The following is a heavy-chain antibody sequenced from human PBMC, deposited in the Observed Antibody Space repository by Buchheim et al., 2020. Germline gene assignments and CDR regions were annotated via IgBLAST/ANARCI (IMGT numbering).Heavy chain of an antibody. D-gene: IGHD3-22*01. CDR1: GGSISTYY. Sequence: QVQLQESGPGLVKPSETLSLTCTVSGGSISTYYWSWIRQPPGKGLDWIGYFHYSGSTKYNPSLKIRVTLTLATSKNQFSLKLASVTAADTAVYYCARVNYDSSGYYAAHYYYGMDVWGQGTT. CDR3: ARVNYDSSGYYAAHYYYGMDV. J-gene: IGHJ6*02. CDR2: FHYSGST. V-gene: IGHV4-59*01.